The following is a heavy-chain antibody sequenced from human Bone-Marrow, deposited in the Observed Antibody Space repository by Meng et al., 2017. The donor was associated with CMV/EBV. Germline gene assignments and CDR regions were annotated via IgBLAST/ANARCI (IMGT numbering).Heavy chain of an antibody. CDR3: ARVLSHYYDRWFDR. J-gene: IGHJ5*02. CDR1: GGSISSSSYY. V-gene: IGHV4-39*07. Sequence: SETLSLTCTVSGGSISSSSYYWGWIRQPPGKGLEWIGCIYHSGSTYYNPSLKSRVTISVDTSKNQFSLKLSSVTAADTAGYYCARVLSHYYDRWFDRWGQGTLVTVSS. D-gene: IGHD3-22*01. CDR2: IYHSGST.